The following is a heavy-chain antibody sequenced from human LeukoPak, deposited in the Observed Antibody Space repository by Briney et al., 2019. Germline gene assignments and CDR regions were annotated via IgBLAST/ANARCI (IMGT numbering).Heavy chain of an antibody. CDR3: ARGAYYYED. J-gene: IGHJ4*02. CDR1: GFTFSSYW. Sequence: GGSLRLSCAASGFTFSSYWMNWARQAPGKGLEWVASINHNGNVNYYVDSVKGRFTISRDNAKNSPYLQMSNLRAEDTAVYYCARGAYYYEDWGQGTLVTVSS. D-gene: IGHD3-22*01. CDR2: INHNGNVN. V-gene: IGHV3-7*03.